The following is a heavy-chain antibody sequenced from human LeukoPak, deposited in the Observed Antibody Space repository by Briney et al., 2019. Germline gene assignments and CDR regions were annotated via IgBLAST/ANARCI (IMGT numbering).Heavy chain of an antibody. CDR3: ARLGQYCGSDCYPPSFDY. D-gene: IGHD2-21*02. CDR1: GGSISRSNYY. J-gene: IGHJ4*02. V-gene: IGHV4-39*01. CDR2: IYYNGRT. Sequence: SETLSLTCTVSGGSISRSNYYWGWIRQPPGQGLEWIGSIYYNGRTYYNPSLKSRVTISVDTSKNQFSLKLSSVTAADTALYYCARLGQYCGSDCYPPSFDYWGQGSLVTVSS.